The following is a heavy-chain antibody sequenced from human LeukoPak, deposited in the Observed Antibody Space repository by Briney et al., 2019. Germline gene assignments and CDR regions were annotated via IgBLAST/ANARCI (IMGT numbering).Heavy chain of an antibody. V-gene: IGHV4-4*07. D-gene: IGHD6-19*01. CDR3: ARDGVAGNRDAFDI. J-gene: IGHJ3*02. Sequence: SETLSLTCTVSGGSISSYYWSWIRQPAGKGLEWIGRIYTSGSTNYNPSLKSRVTMSVDTSKNQFSLKLSSVTAADTAVYYCARDGVAGNRDAFDIWGQGTMVTVSS. CDR1: GGSISSYY. CDR2: IYTSGST.